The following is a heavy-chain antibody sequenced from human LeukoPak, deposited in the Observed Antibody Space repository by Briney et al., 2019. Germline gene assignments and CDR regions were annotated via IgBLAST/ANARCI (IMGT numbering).Heavy chain of an antibody. V-gene: IGHV4-30-2*01. Sequence: PSETLSLTCTVSGGSISSGGYYWSWIRQPPGKGLEWIGYIYHRGSTYYNPSLKSRVTISVDRSKNQFSLKLSPVTAADTAVYYCARGWIATPHYYFDYWGQGTLVTVSS. CDR1: GGSISSGGYY. CDR2: IYHRGST. CDR3: ARGWIATPHYYFDY. D-gene: IGHD2-2*03. J-gene: IGHJ4*02.